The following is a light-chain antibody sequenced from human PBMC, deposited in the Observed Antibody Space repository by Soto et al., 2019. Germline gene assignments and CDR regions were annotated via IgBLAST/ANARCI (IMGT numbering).Light chain of an antibody. Sequence: EIVLTQSPDTLSLSPGERATLSCRSSQSVSSTYLAWYQQKPGQAPRLLIYGASTRATGIPDRFSGSGSGTDFTLSISRLEPEDFAVYYCQQYGASPIYTFGQGTRLEIK. CDR1: QSVSSTY. V-gene: IGKV3-20*01. CDR2: GAS. J-gene: IGKJ5*01. CDR3: QQYGASPIYT.